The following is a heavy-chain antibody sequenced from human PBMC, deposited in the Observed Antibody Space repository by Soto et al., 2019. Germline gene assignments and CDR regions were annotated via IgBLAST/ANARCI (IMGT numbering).Heavy chain of an antibody. CDR2: MNPNSGNT. CDR3: ARASTGGWLDYYYYGMDV. Sequence: GSVKVSCKASGYTFTSYDINWVRQATGQGLEWMGWMNPNSGNTGYAQKFQGRVTMTRNTSISTAYMELSSLRSEDTAVYYCARASTGGWLDYYYYGMDVWGQGTTVTVSS. D-gene: IGHD6-19*01. J-gene: IGHJ6*02. V-gene: IGHV1-8*01. CDR1: GYTFTSYD.